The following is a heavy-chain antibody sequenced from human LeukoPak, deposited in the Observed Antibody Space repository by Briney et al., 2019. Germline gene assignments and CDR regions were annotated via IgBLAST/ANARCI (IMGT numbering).Heavy chain of an antibody. Sequence: ASVKVSCKASGGTFISYAISWVRQAPGQGLEWMGGIIPIFGTANYAQKFQGRVTITADESTSTAYMELSSLRSEDTAVYYCARASRFWEWLYPRKQNGSAPGGKGPLVTVPS. CDR3: ARASRFWEWLYPRKQNGSAP. CDR2: IIPIFGTA. D-gene: IGHD3-3*01. V-gene: IGHV1-69*13. J-gene: IGHJ5*02. CDR1: GGTFISYA.